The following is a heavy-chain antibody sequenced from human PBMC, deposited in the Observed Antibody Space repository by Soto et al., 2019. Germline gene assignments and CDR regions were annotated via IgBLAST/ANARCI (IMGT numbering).Heavy chain of an antibody. CDR2: ISPTGGTR. CDR1: GFIFRIYD. Sequence: GGSLRLSCATSGFIFRIYDMCWVRQAPGKGLEWVSGISPTGGTRYYADSVKGRFTISRDNSAHTLFLPLHSLRVDDAAIYYLAKYDPELITSPQYFDSWGQGALVTVSS. D-gene: IGHD1-26*01. J-gene: IGHJ4*02. V-gene: IGHV3-23*01. CDR3: AKYDPELITSPQYFDS.